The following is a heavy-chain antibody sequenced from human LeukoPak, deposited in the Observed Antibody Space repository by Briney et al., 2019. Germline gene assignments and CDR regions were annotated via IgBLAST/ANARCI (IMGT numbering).Heavy chain of an antibody. CDR2: IYYSGST. CDR1: GGSISSGGYY. D-gene: IGHD4-17*01. V-gene: IGHV4-31*03. J-gene: IGHJ4*02. Sequence: SETLSLTCTVSGGSISSGGYYWSWIRQHPGKGLEWIGYIYYSGSTYYNPSLKSRVTISVDTSKNQFSLKLRSVTAADTAVYYCAREVYGDYVVGFDYWGQGTLVTVSS. CDR3: AREVYGDYVVGFDY.